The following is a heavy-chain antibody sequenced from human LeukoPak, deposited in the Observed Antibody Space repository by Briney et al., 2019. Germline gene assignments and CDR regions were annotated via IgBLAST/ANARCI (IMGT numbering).Heavy chain of an antibody. CDR2: ISGSGNRT. CDR3: AKVLVLVSANRYYFDY. V-gene: IGHV3-23*01. Sequence: GGSLRLSCAASGLTFSGSAMSWVRQAPGKGLEWVSLISGSGNRTYYADSVKGRLTISRDNSKNTLYLQMNSLRAEDTALYYCAKVLVLVSANRYYFDYWGQGTLVTVSS. J-gene: IGHJ4*02. CDR1: GLTFSGSA. D-gene: IGHD2-8*01.